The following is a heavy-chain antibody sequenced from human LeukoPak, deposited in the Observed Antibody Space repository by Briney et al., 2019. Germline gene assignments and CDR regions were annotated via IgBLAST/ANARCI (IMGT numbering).Heavy chain of an antibody. CDR2: ISYGGSNK. Sequence: PRGSLRLSCAASGFPFSSYGMHWVRQAPGKGLEWVAVISYGGSNKYYADSVKGRFTISRDNSKNTLYLQMNSLRAEDTAVYYCAQSSVVVPAAIRYWGQGTLVTVSS. J-gene: IGHJ4*02. D-gene: IGHD2-2*01. V-gene: IGHV3-30*18. CDR1: GFPFSSYG. CDR3: AQSSVVVPAAIRY.